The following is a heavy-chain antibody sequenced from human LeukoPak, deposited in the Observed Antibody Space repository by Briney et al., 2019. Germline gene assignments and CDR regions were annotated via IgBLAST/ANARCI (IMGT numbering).Heavy chain of an antibody. Sequence: GGSLRLPCAASGFTFSSYAMHWVRQAPGKGLEWVAVISYDGSNKYYADSVKGRFTISRDNSKNTLYLQMNSLRAEDTAVYYCARDNSWLAFDYWGQGTLVTVSS. J-gene: IGHJ4*02. CDR2: ISYDGSNK. CDR3: ARDNSWLAFDY. V-gene: IGHV3-30-3*01. D-gene: IGHD2/OR15-2a*01. CDR1: GFTFSSYA.